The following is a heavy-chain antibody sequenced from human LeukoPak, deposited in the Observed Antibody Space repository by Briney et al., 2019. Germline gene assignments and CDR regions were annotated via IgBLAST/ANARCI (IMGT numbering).Heavy chain of an antibody. CDR3: AKDRGSGYYSPNFDY. CDR2: IRNDGSDK. D-gene: IGHD3-22*01. J-gene: IGHJ4*02. V-gene: IGHV3-30*02. Sequence: GGSLRLSCAASGFTFSSYGMHWVRQAPGKGLAWVAFIRNDGSDKYYADSVKGRFSISRDNSKNTLYLQMNSLRAEDTAVYYCAKDRGSGYYSPNFDYWGQGTLVTVSS. CDR1: GFTFSSYG.